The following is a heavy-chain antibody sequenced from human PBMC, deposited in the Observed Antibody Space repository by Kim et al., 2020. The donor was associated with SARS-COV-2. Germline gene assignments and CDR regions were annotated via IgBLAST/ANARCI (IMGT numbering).Heavy chain of an antibody. CDR1: GFTFSSYA. V-gene: IGHV3-30*04. D-gene: IGHD4-17*01. CDR2: ISYDGSNK. Sequence: GGSLRLSCAASGFTFSSYAMHWVRQAPGKGLEWVAVISYDGSNKYYADSVKGRFTISRDNSKNTLYLQMNSLRAEDTAVYYCARDYGDDAPWFDPWGQGTLVTVSS. J-gene: IGHJ5*02. CDR3: ARDYGDDAPWFDP.